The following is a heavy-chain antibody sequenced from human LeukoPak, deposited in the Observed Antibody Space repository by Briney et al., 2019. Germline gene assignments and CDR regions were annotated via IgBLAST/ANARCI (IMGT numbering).Heavy chain of an antibody. D-gene: IGHD1-26*01. CDR2: MNPNSGNT. V-gene: IGHV1-8*01. CDR3: ARTRNQIVGASYYYYHYMDV. CDR1: GYTFTSYD. Sequence: ASVKVSCKASGYTFTSYDINWVRQATGQGLEWMGWMNPNSGNTGYAQKFQGRVTMTRNTSISTAYMELSSLRSEDTAVYYCARTRNQIVGASYYYYHYMDVWGKGTTVTISS. J-gene: IGHJ6*03.